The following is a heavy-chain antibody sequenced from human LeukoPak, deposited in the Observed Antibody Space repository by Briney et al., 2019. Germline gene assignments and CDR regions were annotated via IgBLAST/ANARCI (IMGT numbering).Heavy chain of an antibody. J-gene: IGHJ4*02. CDR3: ARGIPGRSIDY. Sequence: PSETLSLTCTVSGGSISSGDYYWSWIRQPPGKGLEWIGEINHSGSTNYNPSLKSRVTISVDTSKNQFSLKLSSVTAADTAVYYCARGIPGRSIDYWGQGTLVTVSS. V-gene: IGHV4-39*07. CDR2: INHSGST. CDR1: GGSISSGDYY. D-gene: IGHD6-13*01.